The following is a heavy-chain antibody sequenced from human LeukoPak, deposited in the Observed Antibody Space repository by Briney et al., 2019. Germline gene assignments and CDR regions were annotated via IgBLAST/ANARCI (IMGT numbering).Heavy chain of an antibody. CDR1: GFTFTTYA. J-gene: IGHJ4*02. CDR2: IRGSGDST. Sequence: GGSLRLSCAASGFTFTTYAMSWVRQAPGKGLEWVSAIRGSGDSTYYADSVKGRFTISRDNSKNTLYLQVNSLRAEDTAVYYCAKAHYIHFLDYWGQGTLVTVSS. CDR3: AKAHYIHFLDY. D-gene: IGHD2/OR15-2a*01. V-gene: IGHV3-23*01.